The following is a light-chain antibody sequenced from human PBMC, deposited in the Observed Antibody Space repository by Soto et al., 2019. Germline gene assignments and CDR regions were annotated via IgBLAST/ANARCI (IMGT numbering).Light chain of an antibody. Sequence: QSVLTQPPSVSAAPGQKVTISCSGSSSNIGNNYLSWYQQLPGTAPKLLIYDNDKRPSGIPDRFSGSKSGTSATLGITGLQTGDEADYYCGTWDSSLDVAVFGGGTKVTV. CDR1: SSNIGNNY. CDR3: GTWDSSLDVAV. CDR2: DND. J-gene: IGLJ2*01. V-gene: IGLV1-51*01.